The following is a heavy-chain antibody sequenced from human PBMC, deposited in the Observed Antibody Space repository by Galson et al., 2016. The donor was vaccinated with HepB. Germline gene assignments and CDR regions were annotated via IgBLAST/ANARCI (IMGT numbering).Heavy chain of an antibody. CDR3: VRERGGYFLEY. J-gene: IGHJ4*02. CDR1: GFTFSSSW. Sequence: SLRLSCAASGFTFSSSWMNWVRQTPGKGLEWVANINPDGSEKRYVESVRGRFTISRDNSKSTLFLQMSSLRAEDTAVYYCVRERGGYFLEYWGQGTLVTVSS. V-gene: IGHV3-7*03. D-gene: IGHD3-9*01. CDR2: INPDGSEK.